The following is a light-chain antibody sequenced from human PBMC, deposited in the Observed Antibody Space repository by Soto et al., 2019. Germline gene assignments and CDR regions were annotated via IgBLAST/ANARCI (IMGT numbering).Light chain of an antibody. J-gene: IGKJ2*01. CDR2: GAS. CDR1: QSISSGY. V-gene: IGKV3-20*01. Sequence: IELTQSPGTLSLSPGERATLSCRASQSISSGYLAWYQQKAGQAPRLLMYGASCRATDFPGRFSGSGSRTDFTITISRLEPEDFAGYYCHCQKYEDSPVYTFGQGTKLEIK. CDR3: HCQKYEDSPVYT.